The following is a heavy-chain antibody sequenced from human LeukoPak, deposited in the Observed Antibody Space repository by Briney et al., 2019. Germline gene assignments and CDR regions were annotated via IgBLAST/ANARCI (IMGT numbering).Heavy chain of an antibody. CDR1: GYTFTSYY. J-gene: IGHJ4*02. CDR2: INPSGGST. V-gene: IGHV1-46*01. CDR3: ARGMTLLRFLDPHPPGFDY. Sequence: ASVRVSCKASGYTFTSYYMHWVRQAPGQGLEWMGIINPSGGSTSYAQKFQGRVTMTRDTSTSTVYMELSSLRSEDTAVYYCARGMTLLRFLDPHPPGFDYWGQGTLVTVSS. D-gene: IGHD3-3*01.